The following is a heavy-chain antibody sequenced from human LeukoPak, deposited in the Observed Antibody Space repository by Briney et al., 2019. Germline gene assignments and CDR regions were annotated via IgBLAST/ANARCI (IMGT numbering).Heavy chain of an antibody. Sequence: GGSLRLSCAASGFTFSNYAMSWVRQAPGKGLEWVANIKKDGSDKYYVDSVKGRFTISRDNAKNSLYLQMNSLRAEDSAVHYCARSLWPEDYWGQGTLVTVSS. J-gene: IGHJ4*02. V-gene: IGHV3-7*01. CDR1: GFTFSNYA. CDR3: ARSLWPEDY. CDR2: IKKDGSDK. D-gene: IGHD2-21*01.